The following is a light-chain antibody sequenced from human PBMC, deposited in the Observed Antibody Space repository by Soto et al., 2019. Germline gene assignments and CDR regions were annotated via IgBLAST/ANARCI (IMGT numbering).Light chain of an antibody. V-gene: IGKV3-11*01. CDR1: QSVGSS. J-gene: IGKJ3*01. CDR2: DAS. Sequence: EIVLTQSPDTLSLSPGERATLSCRASQSVGSSLAWYQQKPRQAPRLLIYDASNRATGIPARFSGSGSGTDFTLTISSLEPEDFAVYYCQQRSNWPPEVTFGPGTKVDIK. CDR3: QQRSNWPPEVT.